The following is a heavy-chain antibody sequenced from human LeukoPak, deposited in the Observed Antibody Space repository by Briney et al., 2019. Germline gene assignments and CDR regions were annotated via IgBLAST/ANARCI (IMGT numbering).Heavy chain of an antibody. J-gene: IGHJ4*02. D-gene: IGHD3-9*01. CDR1: GFTFSSYA. CDR2: ISGSGGST. V-gene: IGHV3-23*01. CDR3: AKDSLTPRYFDWQHSQ. Sequence: GGSLRLSCAASGFTFSSYAMSWVRQAPGKGLEWVSAISGSGGSTYYADSVKGRFTISRDNSKNTLYLQMNSLRAEDTAVYYCAKDSLTPRYFDWQHSQWGQGTLVTVSS.